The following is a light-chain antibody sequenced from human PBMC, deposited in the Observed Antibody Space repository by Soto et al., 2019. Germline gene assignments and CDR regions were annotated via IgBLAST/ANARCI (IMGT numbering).Light chain of an antibody. CDR3: HQYYGGPIT. J-gene: IGKJ5*01. Sequence: DIVLTQTPDSLTVSLGERATINCKSSQSLLSSANNKNYLAWFQQSPVQPPKVLISWASTRESGVPDRFGGSGAGKDFTLTNSSLQAEEKAVYYYHQYYGGPITFGQGTRPEIK. CDR2: WAS. CDR1: QSLLSSANNKNY. V-gene: IGKV4-1*01.